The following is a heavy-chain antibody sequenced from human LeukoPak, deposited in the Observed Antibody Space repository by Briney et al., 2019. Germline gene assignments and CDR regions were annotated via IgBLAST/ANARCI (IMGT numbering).Heavy chain of an antibody. J-gene: IGHJ4*02. V-gene: IGHV4-59*01. D-gene: IGHD3-22*01. CDR1: GGSISSYY. CDR2: IYYSGST. Sequence: SETQSLTCTVSGGSISSYYWSWIRQPPGKGLEWIGYIYYSGSTNYNPSLKSRVTISVDTSKNQFSLKLSSVTAADTAVYYCARDSSGYSSLDYWGQGTLVTVSS. CDR3: ARDSSGYSSLDY.